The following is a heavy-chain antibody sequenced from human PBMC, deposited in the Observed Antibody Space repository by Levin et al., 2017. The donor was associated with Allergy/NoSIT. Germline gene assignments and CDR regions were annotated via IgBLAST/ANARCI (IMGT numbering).Heavy chain of an antibody. Sequence: PGGSLRLSCAASGFTFSSYGMHWVRQAPGKGLEWVAVIWYDGSNKYYADSVKGRFTISRDNSKNTLYLQMNSLRAEDTAVYYCARVGIAAAGTGPAGYYYYYYMDVWGKGTTVTVSS. J-gene: IGHJ6*03. CDR2: IWYDGSNK. CDR1: GFTFSSYG. V-gene: IGHV3-33*01. CDR3: ARVGIAAAGTGPAGYYYYYYMDV. D-gene: IGHD6-13*01.